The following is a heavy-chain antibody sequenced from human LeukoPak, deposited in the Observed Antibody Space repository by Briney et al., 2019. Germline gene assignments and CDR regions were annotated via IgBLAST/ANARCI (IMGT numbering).Heavy chain of an antibody. Sequence: SETLSLTCSVSGGSISSRSYYWGWIRQPPGKGLEWIGSFYYSERNYYNPSLKSRVTISVDTSKNQFSLRLSSVTAADTAVYFCAGNKGQWLFSDWGRGTLVTVSS. V-gene: IGHV4-39*07. J-gene: IGHJ4*02. D-gene: IGHD6-19*01. CDR1: GGSISSRSYY. CDR2: FYYSERN. CDR3: AGNKGQWLFSD.